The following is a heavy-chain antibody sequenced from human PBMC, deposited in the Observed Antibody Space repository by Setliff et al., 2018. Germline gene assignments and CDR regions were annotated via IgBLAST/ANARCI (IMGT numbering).Heavy chain of an antibody. V-gene: IGHV3-7*01. D-gene: IGHD6-13*01. J-gene: IGHJ4*02. CDR3: ARELSSSWSDY. Sequence: GGSLRLSCTASGFTFSAYWMSWVRQAPGKGLEWVANIDQDAIDKYYVGSVKGRFTVSRDNSKNTLYLQMNSLRPDDTAVYFCARELSSSWSDYWGQGTLVTVSS. CDR2: IDQDAIDK. CDR1: GFTFSAYW.